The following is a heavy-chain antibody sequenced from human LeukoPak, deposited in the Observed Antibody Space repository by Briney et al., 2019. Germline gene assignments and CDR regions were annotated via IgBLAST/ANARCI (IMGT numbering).Heavy chain of an antibody. D-gene: IGHD2-2*01. J-gene: IGHJ4*02. CDR3: ARYGVSSSTSYIDF. CDR2: ITGDSAYI. V-gene: IGHV3-21*01. CDR1: GFTFSTYA. Sequence: PGGSLGLSCAASGFTFSTYAMNWVRQAPGEGLKWVSCITGDSAYIYYADSVKGRFTISRDNAKNSLCLQMNSLRAEDTAVYYCARYGVSSSTSYIDFWGQGTLVTVSS.